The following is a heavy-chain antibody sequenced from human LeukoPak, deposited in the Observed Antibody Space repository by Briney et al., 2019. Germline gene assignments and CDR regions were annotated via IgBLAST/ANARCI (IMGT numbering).Heavy chain of an antibody. D-gene: IGHD6-13*01. Sequence: SETLSLTCSVSGGSISSSTYYWGWLRQPPGKGLEWIGNIYNSGSTYYNPSLKSRVTISVDTSKNQYSLKLSSVTAADTAVYYCARQAYSSNLGWFDPWGQGTLVTVSS. CDR1: GGSISSSTYY. CDR2: IYNSGST. V-gene: IGHV4-39*01. J-gene: IGHJ5*02. CDR3: ARQAYSSNLGWFDP.